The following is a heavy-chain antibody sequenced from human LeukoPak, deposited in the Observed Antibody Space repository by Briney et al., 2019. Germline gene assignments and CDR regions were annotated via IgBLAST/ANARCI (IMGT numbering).Heavy chain of an antibody. D-gene: IGHD3-10*01. J-gene: IGHJ6*02. CDR2: ISWNSGSI. V-gene: IGHV3-9*01. CDR3: AKDLLDRGVSYYYYGMDV. Sequence: GGSLRLSCAASGFTFDDYAMHWVRQAPGKGLEWVSGISWNSGSIGYADSVKGRFTISRDNAKNFLYLQMNSLRAEDTALYYCAKDLLDRGVSYYYYGMDVWGQGTTVTVSS. CDR1: GFTFDDYA.